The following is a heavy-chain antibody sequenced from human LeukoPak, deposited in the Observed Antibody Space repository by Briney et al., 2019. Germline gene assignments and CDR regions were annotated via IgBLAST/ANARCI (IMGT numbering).Heavy chain of an antibody. CDR2: IKSKTDGGTT. Sequence: GGSLRLSCAASGFTFSNAWMSWVRQAPGKGLEWVGRIKSKTDGGTTDYAAPVKGRFTISRDDSKNTLYLQMNSLKTEDTAVYYCTTIPGSSAHIVVVPAAITYWGQGTLVTVSS. D-gene: IGHD2-2*01. J-gene: IGHJ4*02. V-gene: IGHV3-15*01. CDR1: GFTFSNAW. CDR3: TTIPGSSAHIVVVPAAITY.